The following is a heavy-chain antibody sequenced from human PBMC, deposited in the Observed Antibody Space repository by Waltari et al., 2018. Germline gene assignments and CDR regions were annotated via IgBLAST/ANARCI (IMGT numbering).Heavy chain of an antibody. CDR2: IYYSGST. V-gene: IGHV4-39*07. CDR3: ARVALYLMDV. CDR1: GGSISSSSYY. J-gene: IGHJ6*02. Sequence: QLQLQASGPGLVKPSETLSLTCTVSGGSISSSSYYWGWIRQPPGKGLEWIGSIYYSGSTYYNPSLKSRVTISVDTSKNQFSLKLSSVTAADTAVYYCARVALYLMDVWGQGTTVTVSS.